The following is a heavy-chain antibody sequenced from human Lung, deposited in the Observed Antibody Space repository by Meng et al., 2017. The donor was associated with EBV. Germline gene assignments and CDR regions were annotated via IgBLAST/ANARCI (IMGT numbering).Heavy chain of an antibody. CDR1: GGSISGSSDY. V-gene: IGHV4-39*01. CDR2: IYYTGSI. Sequence: QLALQESGPGLVKPSETLSLTCTVSGGSISGSSDYWGWSRQPPGKGLEWIASIYYTGSIYYNPSLKSRVTISVDTSKNQFSLNLSSVTAADTAVYYCARRGRDRPFDYWGQGTLVTVSS. J-gene: IGHJ4*02. CDR3: ARRGRDRPFDY. D-gene: IGHD2-15*01.